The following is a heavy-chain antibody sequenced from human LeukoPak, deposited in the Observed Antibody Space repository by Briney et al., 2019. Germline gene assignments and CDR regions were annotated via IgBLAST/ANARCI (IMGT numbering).Heavy chain of an antibody. CDR1: GGSFSGYY. J-gene: IGHJ4*02. D-gene: IGHD3-22*01. Sequence: SETLSLTCAVYGGSFSGYYWSWIRQPPGKGLEWIGEINHSGSTNYNPSLKSRVTISVDTSKNQFSLKLSSVTAADTAVYYCARGFLRYYYDSSGQGSYFDYWGQGTLVTVSS. CDR3: ARGFLRYYYDSSGQGSYFDY. V-gene: IGHV4-34*01. CDR2: INHSGST.